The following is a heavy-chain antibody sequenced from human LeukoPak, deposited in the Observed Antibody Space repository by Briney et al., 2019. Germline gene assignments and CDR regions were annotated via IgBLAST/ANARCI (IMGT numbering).Heavy chain of an antibody. CDR1: GGSISSYY. CDR3: ARDRNYDSTYGMDV. J-gene: IGHJ6*02. D-gene: IGHD3-22*01. V-gene: IGHV4-59*01. Sequence: PSETLSLTCTVSGGSISSYYWSWIRQPPGKGLEWIGYIYYSGSTNSNPSLKGRVTISVDTSKNQFSLKLSSVTAADTAVYYCARDRNYDSTYGMDVWGQGTTVTVSS. CDR2: IYYSGST.